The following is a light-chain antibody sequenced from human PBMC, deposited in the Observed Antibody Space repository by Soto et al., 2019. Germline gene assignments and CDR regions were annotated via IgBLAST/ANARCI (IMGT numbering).Light chain of an antibody. CDR2: LNSDGSH. J-gene: IGLJ3*02. Sequence: QPVLTQSPSASASLGASVKLTCTLSSGHSSYAIAWHQQQPEKGPRFLMKLNSDGSHTKGDGIPDRFSGSSSGAERYLTISNLQSEDEADYYCQTWGTGRVFGGGTKLTVL. CDR3: QTWGTGRV. V-gene: IGLV4-69*02. CDR1: SGHSSYA.